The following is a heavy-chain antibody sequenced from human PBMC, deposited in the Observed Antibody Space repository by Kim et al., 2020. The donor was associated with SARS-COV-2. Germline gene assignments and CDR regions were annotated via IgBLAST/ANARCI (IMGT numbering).Heavy chain of an antibody. CDR2: ISAYNGNT. CDR3: ARDREVAAAVDYYYGMDV. Sequence: ASVKVSCKASGYTFTSYGISWVRQAPGQGLEWMGWISAYNGNTNYAQKLQGRVTMTTDTSTSTAYMELRSLRSDDTAVYYCARDREVAAAVDYYYGMDVWGQGTTVTVSS. J-gene: IGHJ6*02. V-gene: IGHV1-18*01. D-gene: IGHD6-13*01. CDR1: GYTFTSYG.